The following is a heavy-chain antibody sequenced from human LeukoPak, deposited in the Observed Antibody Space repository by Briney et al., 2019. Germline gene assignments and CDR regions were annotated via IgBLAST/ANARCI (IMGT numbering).Heavy chain of an antibody. Sequence: SVKVSCKASRGTLSSYAISWVRQAPGQEREWMGRIIPIFGTANYAQKFQGRVTITTDESTSTAYMELSSLISEDTAVYYCARDPSGYDFWFDPWGQGTLVTVSS. J-gene: IGHJ5*02. CDR2: IIPIFGTA. V-gene: IGHV1-69*05. D-gene: IGHD5-12*01. CDR1: RGTLSSYA. CDR3: ARDPSGYDFWFDP.